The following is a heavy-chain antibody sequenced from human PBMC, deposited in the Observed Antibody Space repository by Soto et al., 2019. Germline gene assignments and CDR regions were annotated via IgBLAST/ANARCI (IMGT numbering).Heavy chain of an antibody. J-gene: IGHJ5*02. CDR3: ARYGGHYYDSSGYYYWFDP. CDR1: GGTFSSYA. D-gene: IGHD3-22*01. V-gene: IGHV1-69*01. CDR2: IIPIFGTA. Sequence: QVQLVQSGAEVKKPGSSVKVSCKASGGTFSSYAISWVRQAPGQGLEWMGGIIPIFGTANYAQKFQGRVTSTADESTSKAYMELSSLRSEDTAVYYCARYGGHYYDSSGYYYWFDPWGQGTLVTVSS.